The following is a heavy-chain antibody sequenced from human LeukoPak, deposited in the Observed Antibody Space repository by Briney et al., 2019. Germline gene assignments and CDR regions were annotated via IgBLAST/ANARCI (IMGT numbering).Heavy chain of an antibody. Sequence: PGGSLRLSCAASGFTFSSYGMHWVRQAPGKGLEWVAVISYDGSNKYYADSVKGRFTISRDNSKNTLYLQMNSLRAEDTAVYYCAKGVAGTGYYFDYWGQGTLVTVSS. J-gene: IGHJ4*02. CDR2: ISYDGSNK. D-gene: IGHD6-19*01. CDR1: GFTFSSYG. CDR3: AKGVAGTGYYFDY. V-gene: IGHV3-30*18.